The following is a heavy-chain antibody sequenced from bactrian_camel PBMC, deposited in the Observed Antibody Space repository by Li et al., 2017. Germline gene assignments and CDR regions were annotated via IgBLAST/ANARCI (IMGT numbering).Heavy chain of an antibody. D-gene: IGHD6*01. Sequence: HVQLVESGGGSVQAGGSLRLSCAASGYMHSIGCMAWFRQAPGNEREGVASIVRGTGRSTYADSVKGRFSISQDNAKNIVYLQMNSLKPEDTAVYYCAADRAPYAMGGSWPTTFGYWGQGTQVTVS. V-gene: IGHV3S53*01. CDR3: AADRAPYAMGGSWPTTFGY. CDR2: IVRGTGRS. CDR1: GYMHSIGC. J-gene: IGHJ6*01.